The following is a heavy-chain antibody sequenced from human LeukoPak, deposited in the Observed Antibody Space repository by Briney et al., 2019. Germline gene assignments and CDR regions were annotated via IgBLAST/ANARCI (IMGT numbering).Heavy chain of an antibody. CDR1: GFTFSSYA. Sequence: GGSLRLSCAASGFTFSSYAMSWVRQAPGKGLEWVSAISGSGGSTYYADSVKGRFTISRDNSKNTLYLQMNSLRAEDTAVYYCAKQTGYSYGWPDYYYYMDVWGQGTLVTVSS. V-gene: IGHV3-23*01. D-gene: IGHD5-18*01. CDR2: ISGSGGST. CDR3: AKQTGYSYGWPDYYYYMDV. J-gene: IGHJ6*03.